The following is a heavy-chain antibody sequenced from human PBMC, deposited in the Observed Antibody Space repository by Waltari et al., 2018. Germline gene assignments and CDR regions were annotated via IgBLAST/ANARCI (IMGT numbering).Heavy chain of an antibody. CDR3: ATRIPSDHSGSVYYYGMDV. V-gene: IGHV1-69*13. D-gene: IGHD6-6*01. Sequence: QLVQSGGEVKKPRSSVIGSCKASGGPFNSFPLSWVRQAPVQGLGWMGGIIPRFKTPTYARKLQGRLTVTADESTRTAYMELNSLRSEDSALYYCATRIPSDHSGSVYYYGMDVWGQGTTVTVSS. CDR2: IIPRFKTP. CDR1: GGPFNSFP. J-gene: IGHJ6*02.